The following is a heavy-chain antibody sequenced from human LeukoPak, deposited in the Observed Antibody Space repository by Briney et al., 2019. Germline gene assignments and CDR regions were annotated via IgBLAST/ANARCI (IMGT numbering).Heavy chain of an antibody. CDR2: ISYDGSNK. V-gene: IGHV3-30*01. CDR1: GFTFSSYA. CDR3: ARDIARSWTYMIWDY. D-gene: IGHD6-13*01. Sequence: GGSLRLSCAASGFTFSSYAMHWVRQAPGKGLGWVAVISYDGSNKYYADSVKGRFTISRDNSKNTLYLQMNSLRAEDTAVYYCARDIARSWTYMIWDYWGQGTLVTVSS. J-gene: IGHJ4*02.